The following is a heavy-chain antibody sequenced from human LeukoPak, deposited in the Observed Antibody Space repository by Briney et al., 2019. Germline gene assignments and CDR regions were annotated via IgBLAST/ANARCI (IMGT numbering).Heavy chain of an antibody. Sequence: ASVTVSCTASGYTFTSYGISWVRQAPGQGLEWMGWISAYNGNTNYAQKLQGRVTMTTDTSTSTAYMELRSLRSDDTAVYYCARARGRDNDFDYWGQGTLVTVSS. CDR2: ISAYNGNT. CDR3: ARARGRDNDFDY. D-gene: IGHD5-24*01. J-gene: IGHJ4*02. CDR1: GYTFTSYG. V-gene: IGHV1-18*01.